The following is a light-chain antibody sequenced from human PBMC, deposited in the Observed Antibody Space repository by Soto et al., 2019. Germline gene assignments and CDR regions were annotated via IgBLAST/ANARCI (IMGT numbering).Light chain of an antibody. J-gene: IGKJ1*01. CDR3: QQYINSHRT. Sequence: DIQMTQSPSTLSASVGDRITITCRASQSISSWLAWYQQKPGKAPKLLIYKASSLESGVPSRFSGSGSGTEFTLTISSLQPDDFATYYCQQYINSHRTFGQGTKVEIK. CDR1: QSISSW. V-gene: IGKV1-5*03. CDR2: KAS.